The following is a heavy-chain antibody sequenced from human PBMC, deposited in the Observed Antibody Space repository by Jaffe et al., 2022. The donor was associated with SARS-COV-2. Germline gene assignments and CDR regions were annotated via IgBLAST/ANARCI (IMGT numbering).Heavy chain of an antibody. CDR2: ISWNSGSI. CDR3: AKDKGLGYCSSTSCYVEWGYFDY. V-gene: IGHV3-9*01. Sequence: EVQLVESGGGLVQPGRSLRLSCAASGFTFDDYAMHWVRQAPGKGLEWVSGISWNSGSIGYADSVKGRFTISRDNAKNSLYLQMNSLRAEDTALYYCAKDKGLGYCSSTSCYVEWGYFDYWGQGTLVTVSS. CDR1: GFTFDDYA. J-gene: IGHJ4*02. D-gene: IGHD2-2*03.